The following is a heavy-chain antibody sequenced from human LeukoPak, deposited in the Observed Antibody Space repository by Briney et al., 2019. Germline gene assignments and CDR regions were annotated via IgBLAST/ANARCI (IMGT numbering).Heavy chain of an antibody. CDR3: ARDPPAAGSTEFDF. Sequence: ASVKVSCKASGFTFTDYYIHWVRQAPGQGLEWMGSIHTKSGGTKYAQKFQGRVTVTRDPSISAAYMELSRLTSDDTAVYYCARDPPAAGSTEFDFWGQGTLVTVSS. CDR1: GFTFTDYY. D-gene: IGHD6-13*01. J-gene: IGHJ4*02. CDR2: IHTKSGGT. V-gene: IGHV1-2*02.